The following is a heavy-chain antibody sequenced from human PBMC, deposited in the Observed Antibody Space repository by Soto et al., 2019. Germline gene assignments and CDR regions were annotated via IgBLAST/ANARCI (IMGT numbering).Heavy chain of an antibody. D-gene: IGHD5-18*01. V-gene: IGHV1-58*01. J-gene: IGHJ4*02. CDR3: AAVSVSYGRRPFDY. Sequence: SVKVSCKASGFTFTSSAVQWVRQARGQRLEWIGWIVVGSGNTNYAQKFQERVTITRDMSTSTAYMELSSLRSEDTAVYYCAAVSVSYGRRPFDYWGQGALVTVSS. CDR2: IVVGSGNT. CDR1: GFTFTSSA.